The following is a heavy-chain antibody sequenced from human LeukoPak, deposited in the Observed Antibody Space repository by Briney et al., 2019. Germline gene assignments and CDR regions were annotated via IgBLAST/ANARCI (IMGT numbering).Heavy chain of an antibody. V-gene: IGHV4-59*11. CDR2: IYDSGSA. CDR3: ARVLQNYYHMDV. Sequence: SETLSLTCTVSGVSINSHYWSWIRWPPGKGLEWIGFIYDSGSANYKSSLKSRVTMTVDTSKNQFSLKLNSVSAADTAVYYCARVLQNYYHMDVWGKGTTVTVSS. J-gene: IGHJ6*03. CDR1: GVSINSHY. D-gene: IGHD3-3*01.